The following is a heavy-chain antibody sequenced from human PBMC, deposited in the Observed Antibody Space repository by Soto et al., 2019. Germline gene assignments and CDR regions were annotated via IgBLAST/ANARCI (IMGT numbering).Heavy chain of an antibody. V-gene: IGHV3-48*03. CDR1: GFTFSSYE. CDR2: ISSSGSTI. Sequence: PVGSLRLSCAASGFTFSSYEMNWVRQAPGKGLEWVSYISSSGSTIYYADSVRGRFTISRDNAKNSLYLQMNSLRAEDTAVYYCATIFPFDYWGQGTLVTVSS. J-gene: IGHJ4*02. D-gene: IGHD2-21*01. CDR3: ATIFPFDY.